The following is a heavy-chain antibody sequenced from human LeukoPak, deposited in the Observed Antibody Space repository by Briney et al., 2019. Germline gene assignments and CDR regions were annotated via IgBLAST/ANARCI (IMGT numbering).Heavy chain of an antibody. D-gene: IGHD2-2*02. CDR2: IYYSGST. J-gene: IGHJ5*02. Sequence: SETLSLTCTVSGGSISSYYWSWIRQPPGKGLEWIGYIYYSGSTNYNPSLKSRVTISVDTSKNQFSLKLSSVTAADTAVCYCARQRDRYHWFDPWGQGTLVTVSS. CDR3: ARQRDRYHWFDP. V-gene: IGHV4-59*08. CDR1: GGSISSYY.